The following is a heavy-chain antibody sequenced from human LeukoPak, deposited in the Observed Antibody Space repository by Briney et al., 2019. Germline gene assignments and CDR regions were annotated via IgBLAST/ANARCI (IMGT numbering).Heavy chain of an antibody. Sequence: PSETLSLTCAVYGGSFSGYYWSWIRQPPGKGLEWIGEINHSGSTNYNPSLKSRVTISVDTSKNQFSLKLSPVTAADTAVYYCARAILYYDSSGYHWDYWGQGTLVTVSS. D-gene: IGHD3-22*01. CDR1: GGSFSGYY. CDR2: INHSGST. J-gene: IGHJ4*02. V-gene: IGHV4-34*01. CDR3: ARAILYYDSSGYHWDY.